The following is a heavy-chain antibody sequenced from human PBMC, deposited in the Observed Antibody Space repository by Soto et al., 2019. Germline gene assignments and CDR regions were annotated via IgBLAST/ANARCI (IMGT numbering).Heavy chain of an antibody. Sequence: RASVKVSCKASGGTFSRYTITCVRQAPGQGLEWMGGITPMFGTPNYAQKFQGRVTITANQPRSTAYMELSRLRAEDTAMYSCARDGTFYARSAYYLLYLGQGALDTIST. CDR1: GGTFSRYT. J-gene: IGHJ4*01. D-gene: IGHD3-22*01. CDR3: ARDGTFYARSAYYLLY. V-gene: IGHV1-69*13. CDR2: ITPMFGTP.